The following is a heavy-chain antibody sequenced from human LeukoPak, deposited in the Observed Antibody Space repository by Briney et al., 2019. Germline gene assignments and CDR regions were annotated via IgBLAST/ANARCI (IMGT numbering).Heavy chain of an antibody. CDR3: ARDVEGSGSYYPLYYFDY. J-gene: IGHJ4*02. V-gene: IGHV1-2*02. Sequence: ASVKVSCKASGYTFTGYYMHWVRQAPGQGVEWVGWINPNSGGTNYAQKFQGRVTMTRDTSISTAYMELSRLRSDDTAVYYCARDVEGSGSYYPLYYFDYWGQGTLVTVSS. CDR2: INPNSGGT. CDR1: GYTFTGYY. D-gene: IGHD3-10*01.